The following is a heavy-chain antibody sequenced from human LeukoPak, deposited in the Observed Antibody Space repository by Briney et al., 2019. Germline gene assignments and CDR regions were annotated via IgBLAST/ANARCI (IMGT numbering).Heavy chain of an antibody. CDR3: AKDSAPYYYDSSGYSQGY. CDR1: GFTFSSYA. D-gene: IGHD3-22*01. J-gene: IGHJ4*02. Sequence: PGGSLRLSCAASGFTFSSYAMSWVRQAPGKGPEWVSAISGSGGSTYYADSVKGRFTISRDNSKNTLYLQMNSLRAEDTAVYYCAKDSAPYYYDSSGYSQGYWGQGTLVTVSS. CDR2: ISGSGGST. V-gene: IGHV3-23*01.